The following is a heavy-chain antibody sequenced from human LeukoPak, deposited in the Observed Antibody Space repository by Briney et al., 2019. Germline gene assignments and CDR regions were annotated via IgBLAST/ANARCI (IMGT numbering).Heavy chain of an antibody. Sequence: GGSLRLSCAASGFTFSSHAVYWVRQAPGKGLEWVSGISGSGGDTYYADSVKGRFTISRDNSTNMVYLQMNSLSTEDTAVYYCAKTTTGYSSGRYPGWPVDYWGQGTLVTVSS. J-gene: IGHJ4*02. CDR2: ISGSGGDT. CDR1: GFTFSSHA. CDR3: AKTTTGYSSGRYPGWPVDY. V-gene: IGHV3-23*01. D-gene: IGHD6-19*01.